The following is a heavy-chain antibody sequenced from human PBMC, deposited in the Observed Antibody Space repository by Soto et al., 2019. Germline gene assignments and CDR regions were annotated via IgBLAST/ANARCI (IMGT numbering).Heavy chain of an antibody. CDR2: IDTSGST. CDR1: GGSISNYY. J-gene: IGHJ4*02. Sequence: SETLSLTCTVSGGSISNYYCNWIRQPAGKGLEWIGRIDTSGSTNYNPSLKSRVTMSVDTSKQEFSLKLSSVTAADTALYYCARGGQDFWSGPFDYWGRGALVTVAS. D-gene: IGHD3-3*01. CDR3: ARGGQDFWSGPFDY. V-gene: IGHV4-4*07.